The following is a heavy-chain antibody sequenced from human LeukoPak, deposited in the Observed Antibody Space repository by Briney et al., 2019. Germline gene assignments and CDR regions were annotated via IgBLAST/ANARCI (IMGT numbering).Heavy chain of an antibody. CDR3: APIRRTTSPGPYSMGV. D-gene: IGHD1-14*01. V-gene: IGHV1-69-2*01. CDR1: GNTFTDYF. CDR2: VDPEDGKT. J-gene: IGHJ6*02. Sequence: ASVKVSCKVSGNTFTDYFLHWVQQAPGKGLEWMGLVDPEDGKTIYADRFQGRISITADTSTDTAYMELRRLRSADTAIYYCAPIRRTTSPGPYSMGVWGQGTTVSVSS.